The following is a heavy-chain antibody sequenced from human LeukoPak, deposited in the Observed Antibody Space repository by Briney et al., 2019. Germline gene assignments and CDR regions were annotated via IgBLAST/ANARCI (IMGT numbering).Heavy chain of an antibody. Sequence: SETLSLTCTVTVGSINIGDYYWSWLRQPPGKGLEWIASIYSGGMTFYSPSLKSRLTISADTSRNHFSLRLSSVTAADTALYFCATHFDHPTAYFDPWGQGSLVTVSS. CDR3: ATHFDHPTAYFDP. CDR1: VGSINIGDYY. D-gene: IGHD1-14*01. V-gene: IGHV4-39*02. J-gene: IGHJ4*02. CDR2: IYSGGMT.